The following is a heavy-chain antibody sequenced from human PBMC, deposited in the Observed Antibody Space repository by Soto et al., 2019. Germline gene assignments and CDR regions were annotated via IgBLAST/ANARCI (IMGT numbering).Heavy chain of an antibody. D-gene: IGHD6-13*01. CDR3: AIAISSSLCSDYYYESLDV. CDR2: IYSCGST. Sequence: PGGSLRLSCAASGFTVSSNYMIWVRPALGKGLEWASVIYSCGSTYYAAPVKGRFTISRDNSKNTLYLQMNSLRAEDTAVYYCAIAISSSLCSDYYYESLDVWGKETTVIVCS. J-gene: IGHJ6*04. V-gene: IGHV3-66*03. CDR1: GFTVSSNY.